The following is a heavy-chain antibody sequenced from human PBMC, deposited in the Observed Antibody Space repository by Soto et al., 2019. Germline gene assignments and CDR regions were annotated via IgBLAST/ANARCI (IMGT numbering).Heavy chain of an antibody. Sequence: DVQLVESGGDLVQAGGSLRLSCAASGFTFSTFWMQWVRQAPGKGLEWVANIWSDGRENAYVDSVTGRFTISRDNAKKSLYLQMNSLRAEDTAVYYCSRDRGAGATDYWGQGTLVIVSS. CDR3: SRDRGAGATDY. CDR2: IWSDGREN. D-gene: IGHD1-26*01. V-gene: IGHV3-7*04. CDR1: GFTFSTFW. J-gene: IGHJ4*02.